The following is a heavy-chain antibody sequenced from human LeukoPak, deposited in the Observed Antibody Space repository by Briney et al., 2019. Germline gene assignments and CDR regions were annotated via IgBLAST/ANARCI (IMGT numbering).Heavy chain of an antibody. J-gene: IGHJ5*02. CDR1: GYSISSGYY. D-gene: IGHD3-10*01. V-gene: IGHV4-38-2*01. Sequence: SETLSLTCAVSGYSISSGYYWGWIRPPPGKGLEWIGSIYHSGSTYYNPSLKSRVTISVDTSKNQFSLRLNSVTAADTAVYYCAKGPQTGWFDTWGQGTLVTVSS. CDR3: AKGPQTGWFDT. CDR2: IYHSGST.